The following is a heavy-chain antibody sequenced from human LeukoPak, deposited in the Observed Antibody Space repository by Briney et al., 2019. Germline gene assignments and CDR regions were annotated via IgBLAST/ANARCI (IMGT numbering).Heavy chain of an antibody. V-gene: IGHV3-23*01. D-gene: IGHD3-10*01. J-gene: IGHJ4*02. CDR1: GFTFSSYG. Sequence: AGGSLRLSCAASGFTFSSYGMSWVRQAPGRGLEWVSAISGSGGSTYYADSVKGRFTISRDNSKNTLYLQMNSLRAEDTAVYYCASGEHYYGSGSYYNLDYWGQGTLVTVSS. CDR3: ASGEHYYGSGSYYNLDY. CDR2: ISGSGGST.